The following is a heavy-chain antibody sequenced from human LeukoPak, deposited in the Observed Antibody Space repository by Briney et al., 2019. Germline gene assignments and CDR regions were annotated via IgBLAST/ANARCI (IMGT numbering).Heavy chain of an antibody. V-gene: IGHV3-23*01. CDR2: ISGSGGST. D-gene: IGHD6-19*01. CDR3: AQRGPYSSGWYSYFDY. J-gene: IGHJ4*02. Sequence: PGGSLRLSCAASGFAFSSYAMNWVRQAPGKGLEWVSSISGSGGSTYYADSVKGRFTISRDNFKSTLSLQMNSLRAEDTAVYYCAQRGPYSSGWYSYFDYWGQGTLVTVSS. CDR1: GFAFSSYA.